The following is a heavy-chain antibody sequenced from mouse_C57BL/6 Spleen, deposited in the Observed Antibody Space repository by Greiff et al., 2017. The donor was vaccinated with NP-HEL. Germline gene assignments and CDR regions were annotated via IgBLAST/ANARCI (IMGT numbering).Heavy chain of an antibody. V-gene: IGHV14-1*01. CDR1: GFNIKDYY. J-gene: IGHJ3*01. D-gene: IGHD1-1*01. Sequence: VQLQQSGAELVRPGASVKLSCTASGFNIKDYYMHWVKQRPEQGLEWIGRIDPEDGDTEYAPKFQGKATMTADTSSNTAYLQLSSLTSEDTAVYYCTTSPYDGSSYGFAYWGQGTLVTVSA. CDR3: TTSPYDGSSYGFAY. CDR2: IDPEDGDT.